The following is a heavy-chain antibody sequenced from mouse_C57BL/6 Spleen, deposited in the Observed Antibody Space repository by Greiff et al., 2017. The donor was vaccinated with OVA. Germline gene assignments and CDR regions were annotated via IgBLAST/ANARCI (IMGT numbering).Heavy chain of an antibody. D-gene: IGHD1-1*01. Sequence: VKLMESGAELVRPGTSVKVSCKASGYAFTNYLIEWVKQRPGQGLEWIGVINPGSGGTNYNEKFKGKATLTADKSSSTAYMQLSSLTSEDSAVYFCARDPYYYGSSPHYAMDYWGQGTSVTVSS. CDR1: GYAFTNYL. CDR3: ARDPYYYGSSPHYAMDY. V-gene: IGHV1-54*01. J-gene: IGHJ4*01. CDR2: INPGSGGT.